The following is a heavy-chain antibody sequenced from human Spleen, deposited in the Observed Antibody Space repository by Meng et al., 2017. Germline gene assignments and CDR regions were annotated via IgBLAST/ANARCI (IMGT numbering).Heavy chain of an antibody. CDR3: ARYSGYSYGFADY. CDR2: MNPNSGNT. V-gene: IGHV1-8*03. J-gene: IGHJ4*02. D-gene: IGHD5-18*01. Sequence: ASVKVSCKASGYTFTNYDINWVRQATGQGLEWMGWMNPNSGNTGYAQKFQGRVTITRNTSISTAYMELSSLRSEDTAVYYCARYSGYSYGFADYWGQGTLVTVSS. CDR1: GYTFTNYD.